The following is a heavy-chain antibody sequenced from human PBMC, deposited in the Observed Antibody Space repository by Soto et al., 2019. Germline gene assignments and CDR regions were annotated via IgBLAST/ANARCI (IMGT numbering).Heavy chain of an antibody. J-gene: IGHJ5*02. CDR1: GFSLSTSGVG. V-gene: IGHV2-5*02. CDR2: IYWDDDK. CDR3: EHRDGGLQDYSSSWFDP. D-gene: IGHD6-13*01. Sequence: QITLKESGPTLVKPTQTLTLTCTFSGFSLSTSGVGVGWIRQPPGKALEGLEIIYWDDDKHYNPSLNSRVTNNKDTSKTQAVLTMTNMDPVDTATYYCEHRDGGLQDYSSSWFDPWGQGTLVTVSS.